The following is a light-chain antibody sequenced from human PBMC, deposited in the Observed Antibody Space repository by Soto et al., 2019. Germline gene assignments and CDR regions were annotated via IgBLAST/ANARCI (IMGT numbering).Light chain of an antibody. V-gene: IGLV2-11*01. CDR3: CSYARSWPYV. CDR1: SSDVGAYNY. CDR2: DVS. Sequence: QSALTQPRSVSGSPGQSVTISCTGTSSDVGAYNYVSWYQQLPGKAPKLMIYDVSKRPSGVPDRFSGSKSGNTASLTISGLQAEDEADYYCCSYARSWPYVFGTGTKLTVL. J-gene: IGLJ1*01.